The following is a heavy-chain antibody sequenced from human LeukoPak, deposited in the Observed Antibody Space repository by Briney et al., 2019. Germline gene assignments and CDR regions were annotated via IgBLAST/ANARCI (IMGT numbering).Heavy chain of an antibody. D-gene: IGHD1-26*01. CDR2: ISSSSSYI. J-gene: IGHJ4*02. Sequence: GGSLRLSCAASGFTFSSFSMNWVRQAPGKGLEWVSSISSSSSYIYYADPVKGRFTISRDNAKNSVYLQMNSLRAEDTAVYYCARVSRGKWELLGAHDYWGQGTLVTVSS. CDR3: ARVSRGKWELLGAHDY. V-gene: IGHV3-21*01. CDR1: GFTFSSFS.